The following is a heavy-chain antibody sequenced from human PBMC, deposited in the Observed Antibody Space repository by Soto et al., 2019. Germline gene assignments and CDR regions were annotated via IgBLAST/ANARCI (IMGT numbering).Heavy chain of an antibody. CDR2: VHTSGST. CDR3: VRVYGRSSCFFDS. J-gene: IGHJ4*02. D-gene: IGHD6-6*01. CDR1: GDSISSYF. V-gene: IGHV4-4*07. Sequence: SETLSLTCTVSGDSISSYFWSWIRQPAGKGLEWIGRVHTSGSTTYNPSLKSRVTMSVDTSKNQFSLKVTSATAADTAVYFCVRVYGRSSCFFDSWGQGTLVTVSS.